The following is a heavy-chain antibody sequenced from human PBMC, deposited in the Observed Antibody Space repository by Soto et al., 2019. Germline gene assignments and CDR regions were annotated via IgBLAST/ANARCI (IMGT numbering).Heavy chain of an antibody. CDR3: ARGHIVVVPTVGWFDH. V-gene: IGHV4-38-2*02. CDR1: GYFISSGYY. J-gene: IGHJ5*02. D-gene: IGHD2-2*01. Sequence: SETLSLPCTVSGYFISSGYYWGWIRQPPGKGLEWIGSMFHSGSTHYNPSLKSRVTMSVDTSKNQFSLRLSSVTASDTAVYYCARGHIVVVPTVGWFDHWGQGTLVTVSS. CDR2: MFHSGST.